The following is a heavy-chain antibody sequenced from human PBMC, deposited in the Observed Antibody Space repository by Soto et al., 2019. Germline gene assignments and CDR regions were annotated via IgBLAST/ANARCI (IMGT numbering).Heavy chain of an antibody. CDR2: IYYSGST. J-gene: IGHJ6*02. CDR3: ARVCGGDCHYGMDV. CDR1: GGTISSGGYY. D-gene: IGHD2-21*02. Sequence: QVQLQESGPGLVKPSQTLSLTCTVSGGTISSGGYYWSWIRQHPGKRLEWIGYIYYSGSTYYNPSLKSRVTISVDTSKNHFSLKLSSVTAADTAVYYCARVCGGDCHYGMDVWGQGTTVTVSS. V-gene: IGHV4-31*03.